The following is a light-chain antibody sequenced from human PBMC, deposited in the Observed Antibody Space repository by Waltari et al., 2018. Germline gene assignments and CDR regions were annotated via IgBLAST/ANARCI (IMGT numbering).Light chain of an antibody. V-gene: IGLV1-40*01. J-gene: IGLJ3*02. Sequence: QSVLTQPPSVSGAPGQRVTIACTGSGPTTGAGYDVHWYQQVPRAAPKLLIYGSSSRPLGVPDRFFGSTSGTSASLAIIGLQAEDEADYYCQSYDITLRVVFGGGTKLTVL. CDR1: GPTTGAGYD. CDR3: QSYDITLRVV. CDR2: GSS.